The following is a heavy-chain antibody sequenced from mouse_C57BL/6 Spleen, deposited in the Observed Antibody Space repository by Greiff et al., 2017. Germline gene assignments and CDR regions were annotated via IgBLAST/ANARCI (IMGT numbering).Heavy chain of an antibody. CDR3: ARTVFITTVVATRYFDV. Sequence: VKLVESGPGLVQPSQSLSITCTVSGFSLTSYGVHWVRQSPGKGLEWLGVIWSGGSTDYNAAFISRLSISKDNSKCQVFFKMNSLQADDTAIYYCARTVFITTVVATRYFDVWGTGTTVTVSS. CDR2: IWSGGST. CDR1: GFSLTSYG. V-gene: IGHV2-2*01. D-gene: IGHD1-1*01. J-gene: IGHJ1*03.